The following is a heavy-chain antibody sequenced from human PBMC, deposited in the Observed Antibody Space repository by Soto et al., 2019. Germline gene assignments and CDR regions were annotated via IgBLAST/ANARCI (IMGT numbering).Heavy chain of an antibody. V-gene: IGHV4-30-4*01. CDR2: IYYSGST. CDR1: GGSISSGDYY. Sequence: QVQLQESGPGLVKPSQTLSLICTVSGGSISSGDYYWSWIRQPPGRGLEWIGYIYYSGSTYYNPSLKSRVTISVDPSKNQFSLKLSSVTAADTAVYYCARVRSIYWYFDLWGRGTLVTVSS. CDR3: ARVRSIYWYFDL. J-gene: IGHJ2*01.